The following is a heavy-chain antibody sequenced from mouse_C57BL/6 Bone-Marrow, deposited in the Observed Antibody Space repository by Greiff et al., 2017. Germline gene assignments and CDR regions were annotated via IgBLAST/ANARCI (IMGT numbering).Heavy chain of an antibody. CDR1: GYTFTDYY. CDR2: IYPGSGNT. CDR3: ARRWDFDY. D-gene: IGHD4-1*01. J-gene: IGHJ2*01. Sequence: QVQLKESGAELVRPGASVKLSCKASGYTFTDYYINWVKQRPGQGLEWIARIYPGSGNTYYNEKFKGKATLTAEKSSSTAYMQLSSLTSEDSAVYFCARRWDFDYWGQGTTLTVSS. V-gene: IGHV1-76*01.